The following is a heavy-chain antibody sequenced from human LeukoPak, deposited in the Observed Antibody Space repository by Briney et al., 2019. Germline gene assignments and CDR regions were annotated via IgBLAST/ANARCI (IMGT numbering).Heavy chain of an antibody. CDR3: ARVADDLQFDY. Sequence: ASVKVSCKASGYTFTGYYMHWVRQAPGQGLEWMGWINTNTGNPTYTQGFTGRFVFSLDTSVSTAYLQISSLKAEDTAVYYCARVADDLQFDYWGQGTLVTVSS. D-gene: IGHD1-1*01. V-gene: IGHV7-4-1*02. J-gene: IGHJ4*02. CDR1: GYTFTGYY. CDR2: INTNTGNP.